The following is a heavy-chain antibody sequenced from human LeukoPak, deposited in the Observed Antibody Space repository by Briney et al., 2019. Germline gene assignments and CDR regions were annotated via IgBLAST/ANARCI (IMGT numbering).Heavy chain of an antibody. CDR2: INPSGGST. Sequence: ASVEVSCKASGYTFTSYYMNWVRQAPGQGLEWMGIINPSGGSTSYAQKFQGRVTMTRDTSTSTVYMELSSLRSEDTAVYYCAREPLGRPRTYYFDYWGQGTLVSVSS. D-gene: IGHD1-14*01. CDR1: GYTFTSYY. J-gene: IGHJ4*02. V-gene: IGHV1-46*01. CDR3: AREPLGRPRTYYFDY.